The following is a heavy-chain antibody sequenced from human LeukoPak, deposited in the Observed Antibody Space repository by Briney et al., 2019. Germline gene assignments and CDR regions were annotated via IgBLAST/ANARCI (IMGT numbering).Heavy chain of an antibody. Sequence: SETLSLTCTVSGYSISNGYYWSWIRQPPGKGLEWIGYIYYSGSTNYNPSLKSRVTISVDTSKNQFSLKLSSVTAADTAVYYCARGEYYGSGRETNWFDPWGQGTLVTVSS. J-gene: IGHJ5*02. CDR2: IYYSGST. CDR1: GYSISNGYY. V-gene: IGHV4-61*01. D-gene: IGHD3-10*01. CDR3: ARGEYYGSGRETNWFDP.